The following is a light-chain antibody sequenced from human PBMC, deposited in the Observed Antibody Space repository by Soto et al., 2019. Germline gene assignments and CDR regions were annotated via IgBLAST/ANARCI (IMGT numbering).Light chain of an antibody. J-gene: IGKJ4*01. CDR1: QSVNSN. CDR2: GAS. Sequence: EIVMTQSPATLSVSPGERATLSCRASQSVNSNLAWYQQNPGQAPRLLIYGASARATGIPARFSGSESGTEFTLTISSLQSEDFAVYYCQQYNNWPLTFGGGTKVEIK. CDR3: QQYNNWPLT. V-gene: IGKV3-15*01.